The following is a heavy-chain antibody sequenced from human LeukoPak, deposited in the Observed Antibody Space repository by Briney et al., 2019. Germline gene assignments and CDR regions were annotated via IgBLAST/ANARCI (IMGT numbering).Heavy chain of an antibody. Sequence: PGGSLRLSCAASGFPFSSYAITWVRQAPGKGLEWVSGISGNGGSKYYADSVKGRFTISRDNSQSTLFLQMNSLRAEDTAVYYCAKESSGWYDGYFDYWGQGTLVTVSS. CDR3: AKESSGWYDGYFDY. D-gene: IGHD6-19*01. J-gene: IGHJ4*02. CDR1: GFPFSSYA. CDR2: ISGNGGSK. V-gene: IGHV3-23*01.